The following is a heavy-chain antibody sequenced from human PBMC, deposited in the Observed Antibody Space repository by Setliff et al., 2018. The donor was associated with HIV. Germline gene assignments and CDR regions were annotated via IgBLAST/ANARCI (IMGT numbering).Heavy chain of an antibody. D-gene: IGHD6-19*01. V-gene: IGHV4-61*10. CDR3: AREVGHRSGYYRGSFDY. CDR1: GGSISSGSYY. Sequence: PSETLSLTCTVSGGSISSGSYYWSWIRQPAGKGLEWIGYIYYSGSTNYNPSLKSRVTISVDTSKNQFSLKLTSVTAADTAVYYCAREVGHRSGYYRGSFDYWGQGTLVTVSS. CDR2: IYYSGST. J-gene: IGHJ4*02.